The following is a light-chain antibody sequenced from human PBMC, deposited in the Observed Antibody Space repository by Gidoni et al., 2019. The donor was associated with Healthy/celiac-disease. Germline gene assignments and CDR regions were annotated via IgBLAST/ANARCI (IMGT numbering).Light chain of an antibody. CDR1: QGISSY. Sequence: DIQLTQSPSFLSASVGDRVTTTCRASQGISSYLAWYQQKPGKAPKLLIYAASTLQSGVPSRFSGSGSGTEFTLTISSLQPEDFATYYCQQLNSYPHTFGGGTKVEIK. CDR2: AAS. V-gene: IGKV1-9*01. J-gene: IGKJ4*01. CDR3: QQLNSYPHT.